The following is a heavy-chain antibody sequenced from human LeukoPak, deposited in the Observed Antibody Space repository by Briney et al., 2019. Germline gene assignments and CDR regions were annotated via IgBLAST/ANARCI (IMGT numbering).Heavy chain of an antibody. CDR1: GGSISSYY. V-gene: IGHV4-59*01. J-gene: IGHJ5*02. Sequence: SETLSLTCTVSGGSISSYYWSWIRQPPGKGLEWIGYIYYSGSTNYNPSLKSRVTISVDTSKNQFSLKLSSVTAADTAVYYCARSPYDFWSGYYNPSNWFGPWGQGTLVTVSS. D-gene: IGHD3-3*01. CDR3: ARSPYDFWSGYYNPSNWFGP. CDR2: IYYSGST.